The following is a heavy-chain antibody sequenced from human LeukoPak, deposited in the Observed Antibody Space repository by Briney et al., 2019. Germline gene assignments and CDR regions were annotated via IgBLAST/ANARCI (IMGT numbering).Heavy chain of an antibody. D-gene: IGHD6-13*01. CDR3: ARDLGQQLVLGAFDI. J-gene: IGHJ3*02. CDR2: IYHSGST. V-gene: IGHV4-4*02. Sequence: PSGTLSPTCAVSGGSISSSNWWSWVRQPPGKGLEWIGEIYHSGSTNYNPSLKSRVTISVDKSKNQFSLKLSSVTAADTAVYYCARDLGQQLVLGAFDIWGQGTMVTVSS. CDR1: GGSISSSNW.